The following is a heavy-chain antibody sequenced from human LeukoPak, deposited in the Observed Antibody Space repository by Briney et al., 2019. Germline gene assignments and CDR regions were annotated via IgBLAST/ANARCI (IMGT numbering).Heavy chain of an antibody. CDR2: IYSGGST. CDR1: GFTVSSNY. CDR3: ARDRGDGYNSRPYYYYYGMDV. J-gene: IGHJ6*02. V-gene: IGHV3-53*01. D-gene: IGHD5-24*01. Sequence: GGSLRLSCAASGFTVSSNYMSWVRQAPGKGLEWVSVIYSGGSTYYADSVKGRFTISRDNSKNTQYLQMNRLRAEDTAVYYCARDRGDGYNSRPYYYYYGMDVWGQGTTVTVSS.